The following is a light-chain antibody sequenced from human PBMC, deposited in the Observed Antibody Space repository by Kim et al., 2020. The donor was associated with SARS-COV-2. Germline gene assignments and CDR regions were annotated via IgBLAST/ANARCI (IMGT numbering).Light chain of an antibody. Sequence: GDRVTIPCQADRGIGIYLNWHHQNPERAPKLLIYEASNLETVVPSRFSGSGSGTNFTFSISNLQPEDFATYYCQQYDSLPPTFGGGTKLDIK. CDR1: RGIGIY. CDR2: EAS. V-gene: IGKV1-33*01. J-gene: IGKJ4*01. CDR3: QQYDSLPPT.